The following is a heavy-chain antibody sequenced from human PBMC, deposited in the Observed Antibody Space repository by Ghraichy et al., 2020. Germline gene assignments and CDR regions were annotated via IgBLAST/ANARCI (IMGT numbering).Heavy chain of an antibody. CDR3: ARLSRMAVADYHTLDI. CDR2: IYYSGST. D-gene: IGHD6-19*01. CDR1: GGSISGYY. V-gene: IGHV4-59*08. Sequence: SETLSLTCTVSGGSISGYYWSWIRQPPGKGLEWIGYIYYSGSTNYNPSLKSRVTISVDTSKNQFSLKLTSVTAADTAVYYCARLSRMAVADYHTLDIWGQGTMVTVSS. J-gene: IGHJ3*02.